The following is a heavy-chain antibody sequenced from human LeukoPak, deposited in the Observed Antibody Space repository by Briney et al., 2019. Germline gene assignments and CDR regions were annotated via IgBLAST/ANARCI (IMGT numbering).Heavy chain of an antibody. J-gene: IGHJ5*02. CDR2: IYPYDSET. CDR3: ARQQQLGNWFDP. V-gene: IGHV5-51*01. Sequence: GIIYPYDSETRYSPSFQGQVTISADKSISTAYLQWSSLKASDTAMYYCARQQQLGNWFDPWGQGTLVTVSS. D-gene: IGHD6-13*01.